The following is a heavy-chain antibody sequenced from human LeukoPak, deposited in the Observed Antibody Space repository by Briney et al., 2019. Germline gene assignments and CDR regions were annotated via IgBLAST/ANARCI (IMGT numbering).Heavy chain of an antibody. D-gene: IGHD2-8*01. CDR3: ARKMGPHYFDL. J-gene: IGHJ2*01. V-gene: IGHV1-8*01. Sequence: GASVKVSCKASGYTFSSHDINWVRQATGQGLEWMGWISPSSGYTDYAQKFQGRVTMTRNTSISTVYMELSSLRSEDTAVYYCARKMGPHYFDLWGRGALVTVSS. CDR2: ISPSSGYT. CDR1: GYTFSSHD.